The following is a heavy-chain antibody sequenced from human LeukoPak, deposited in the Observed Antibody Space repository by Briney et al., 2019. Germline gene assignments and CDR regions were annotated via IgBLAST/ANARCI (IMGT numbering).Heavy chain of an antibody. Sequence: PWGSLRLSCAASGFIFSSYDINWLRQAPGQGLEWISSISSSSSYIYYADSVRGRFTISRDNAKHSVFLQMNRLRAEDTAVYYCARALSIATTVDIWGLGTMVTVSS. CDR2: ISSSSSYI. CDR3: ARALSIATTVDI. CDR1: GFIFSSYD. J-gene: IGHJ3*02. V-gene: IGHV3-21*01. D-gene: IGHD6-6*01.